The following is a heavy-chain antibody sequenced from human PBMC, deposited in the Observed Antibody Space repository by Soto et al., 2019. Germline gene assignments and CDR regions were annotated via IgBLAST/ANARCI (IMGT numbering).Heavy chain of an antibody. D-gene: IGHD2-2*02. Sequence: GGSLRLSCAASGFTFSNAWMSWVRQAPGKGLEWVGRIKSKTDGGTTDYAAPVKGRFTISRDDSKNTLYLQMNSLKTEDTAVYYCTTDLGYCSSTSCYNPASFDYWGQGTLVTVSS. CDR2: IKSKTDGGTT. CDR1: GFTFSNAW. CDR3: TTDLGYCSSTSCYNPASFDY. V-gene: IGHV3-15*01. J-gene: IGHJ4*02.